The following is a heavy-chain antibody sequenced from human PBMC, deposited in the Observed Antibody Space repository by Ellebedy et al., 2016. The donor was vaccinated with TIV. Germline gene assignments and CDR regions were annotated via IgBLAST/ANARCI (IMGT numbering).Heavy chain of an antibody. CDR2: LYYTGST. J-gene: IGHJ6*02. D-gene: IGHD4-23*01. CDR1: GDSVSSGSCY. CDR3: AGGRQSPYAMDV. Sequence: GSLRLSCTVSGDSVSSGSCYWSWIRQPPGKGLEWIGYLYYTGSTNYNPSLKRRVTISEDTSKNQFSLKLSSVAAADTAVYYCAGGRQSPYAMDVWGQGTTVTVSS. V-gene: IGHV4-61*01.